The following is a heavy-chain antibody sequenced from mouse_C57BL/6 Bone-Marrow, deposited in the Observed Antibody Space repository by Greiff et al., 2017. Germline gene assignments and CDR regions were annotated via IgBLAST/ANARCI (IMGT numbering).Heavy chain of an antibody. V-gene: IGHV1-64*01. D-gene: IGHD2-2*01. CDR3: ARTVTTSYYYAMDY. Sequence: VQLQQPGAELVKPGASVKLSCKASGYTFTSYWMHWVKQRPGQGLEWIGMIHPNSGSTNYNEKFKSKATLTVDKSSSTAYMQLSSLTSEDSAVYYCARTVTTSYYYAMDYWGQGTSVTGSS. CDR1: GYTFTSYW. CDR2: IHPNSGST. J-gene: IGHJ4*01.